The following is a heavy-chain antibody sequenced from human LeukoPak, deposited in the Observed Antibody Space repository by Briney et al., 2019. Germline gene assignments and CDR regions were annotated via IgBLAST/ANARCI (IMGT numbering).Heavy chain of an antibody. D-gene: IGHD3-9*01. V-gene: IGHV1-18*01. J-gene: IGHJ4*02. CDR1: GYSFTNYG. CDR3: ARDWLLRYSQGGFDN. Sequence: GASVKVSCKTSGYSFTNYGITWVRQAPGQGLEWMGWISGYNSKTFYAQKFQGRVTMTRDTSISTAYMELSRLRSDDTAMYYCARDWLLRYSQGGFDNWGQGTLVTVSS. CDR2: ISGYNSKT.